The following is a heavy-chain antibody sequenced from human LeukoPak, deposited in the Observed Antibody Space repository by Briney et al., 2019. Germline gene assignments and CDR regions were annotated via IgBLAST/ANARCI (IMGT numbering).Heavy chain of an antibody. J-gene: IGHJ4*02. V-gene: IGHV3-7*05. CDR1: GFTFSDFW. Sequence: GGSLRPSCAAAGFTFSDFWMTWVRQAPGRGLEWVANISRGGREKYYVESVEGRFNISRDNAQNSLYLQINSLKAEDTAVYYCAKEVGAESWGQGTLVTVSS. CDR2: ISRGGREK. CDR3: AKEVGAES. D-gene: IGHD1-26*01.